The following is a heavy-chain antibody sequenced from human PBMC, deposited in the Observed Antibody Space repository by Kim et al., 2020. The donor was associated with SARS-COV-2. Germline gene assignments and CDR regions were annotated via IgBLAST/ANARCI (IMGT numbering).Heavy chain of an antibody. D-gene: IGHD3-3*01. Sequence: SETLSLTCTVSGGSISSYYWSWIRQPPGKGLEWIGYIYYSGSTNYNPSLKSRVTISVDTSKNQFSLKLSSVTAADTAVYYCARVREYYDFWSGYYFGDPGYFDYWGQGTLVTVSS. CDR2: IYYSGST. CDR3: ARVREYYDFWSGYYFGDPGYFDY. V-gene: IGHV4-59*01. J-gene: IGHJ4*02. CDR1: GGSISSYY.